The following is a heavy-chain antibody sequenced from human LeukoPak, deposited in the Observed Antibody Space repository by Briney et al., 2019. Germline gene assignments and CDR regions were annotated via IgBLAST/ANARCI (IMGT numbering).Heavy chain of an antibody. J-gene: IGHJ3*02. Sequence: SQTLSLTCTVSGGSISSGSYYWSWIRQPAGKGLEWIGRIYTSGSTNYNPSLKSRVIISVDTSKNQFSLKLSSVTAADTAVYYCARARIAARVDAFDIWGQGTMVTVSS. V-gene: IGHV4-61*02. CDR2: IYTSGST. D-gene: IGHD6-6*01. CDR3: ARARIAARVDAFDI. CDR1: GGSISSGSYY.